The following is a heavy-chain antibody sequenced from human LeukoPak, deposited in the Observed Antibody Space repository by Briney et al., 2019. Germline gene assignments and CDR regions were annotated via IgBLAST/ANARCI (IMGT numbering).Heavy chain of an antibody. CDR2: IRYDGSNK. CDR3: AKDSARYFDWPYPYYYYMDV. Sequence: PGGSLRLSCAASGFTFSNYGMHWVRQAPGKGLEWVAFIRYDGSNKYYADSVKGRFTISRDNSKNTLYLQMNSLRAEDTAVYYCAKDSARYFDWPYPYYYYMDVWGKGTTVTISS. CDR1: GFTFSNYG. J-gene: IGHJ6*03. V-gene: IGHV3-30*02. D-gene: IGHD3-9*01.